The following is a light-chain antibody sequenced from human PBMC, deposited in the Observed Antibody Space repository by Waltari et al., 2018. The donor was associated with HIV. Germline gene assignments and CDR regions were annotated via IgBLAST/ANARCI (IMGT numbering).Light chain of an antibody. Sequence: QSALTQPRSVSGSPGQSVTISCTGTSSAVDVYNYVSWYQLHPGKAPSLIIYDVTTRPSGVPDRFSGSKSGKTASLTISGVQPEDEADYYCCSYAGYYTYVCGTGT. CDR2: DVT. CDR1: SSAVDVYNY. J-gene: IGLJ1*01. V-gene: IGLV2-11*01. CDR3: CSYAGYYTYV.